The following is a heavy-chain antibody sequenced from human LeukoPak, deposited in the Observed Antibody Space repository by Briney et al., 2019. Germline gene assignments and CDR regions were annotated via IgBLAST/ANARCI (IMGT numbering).Heavy chain of an antibody. J-gene: IGHJ6*02. D-gene: IGHD3-10*01. CDR1: GGSFSGYY. CDR2: INHSGST. CDR3: ARGPPSLITMVRGLYGTDV. V-gene: IGHV4-34*01. Sequence: SETLSLTCAVYGGSFSGYYWSWIRQPPGKGLEWIGEINHSGSTNYNPSLKSRVTISVDTSKNQFSLKLSSVTAADTAVYYCARGPPSLITMVRGLYGTDVWGQGTTVTVSS.